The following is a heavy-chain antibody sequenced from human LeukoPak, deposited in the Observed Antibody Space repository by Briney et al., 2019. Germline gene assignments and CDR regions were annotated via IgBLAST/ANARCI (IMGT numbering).Heavy chain of an antibody. Sequence: SETLSLTCAVSGVSITDNWWSWVRQPPGKGLEWIGEILHTGPTNFNPSLKSRVTISVDTSKNQFSLKLSSVTAADTAVYYCARCGPRYDFWLDYWGQGTLVTVSS. J-gene: IGHJ4*02. CDR3: ARCGPRYDFWLDY. CDR2: ILHTGPT. V-gene: IGHV4-4*02. D-gene: IGHD3-3*01. CDR1: GVSITDNW.